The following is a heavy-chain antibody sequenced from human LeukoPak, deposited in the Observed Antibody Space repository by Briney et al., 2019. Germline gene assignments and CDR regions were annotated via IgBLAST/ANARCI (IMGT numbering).Heavy chain of an antibody. Sequence: GGSLRLSCAASGFTFSSYAMSWVRQAPGKGLEWVSSISGSGGSTYYADSVKGRFTISRDNSKNTLYLQMNSLRAEDTAVYYCAKESCDRLHRRGSDYWGQGTLVTVSS. J-gene: IGHJ4*02. CDR1: GFTFSSYA. D-gene: IGHD2-2*02. CDR3: AKESCDRLHRRGSDY. V-gene: IGHV3-23*01. CDR2: ISGSGGST.